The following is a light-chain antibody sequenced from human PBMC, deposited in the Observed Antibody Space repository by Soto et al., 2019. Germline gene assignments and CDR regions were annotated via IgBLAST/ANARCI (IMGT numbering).Light chain of an antibody. Sequence: IQLTQSPSSLSASVGDRVTITCRASQGISSDLAWYQQKPGRAPKLLIYATSTLQAGVPSRFSGSGSGTDFTLTFSSLQPEDSATYYCQQTYSTSRTFGQGTKVDIK. J-gene: IGKJ1*01. CDR3: QQTYSTSRT. CDR1: QGISSD. V-gene: IGKV1-39*01. CDR2: ATS.